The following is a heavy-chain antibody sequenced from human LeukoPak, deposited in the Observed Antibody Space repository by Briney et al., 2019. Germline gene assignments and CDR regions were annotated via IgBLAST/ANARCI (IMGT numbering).Heavy chain of an antibody. CDR3: ARRITMIVVVFKPNNWFDP. D-gene: IGHD3-22*01. V-gene: IGHV4-34*01. J-gene: IGHJ5*02. Sequence: SETLSLTCAVYGGSFSGYYWSWIRQPPGKGLEWIGEINHSGSTNYNPSLKSRVTISVDTSKNQFSLKLSSVTAADTAVYYCARRITMIVVVFKPNNWFDPWGQGTLVTVSS. CDR1: GGSFSGYY. CDR2: INHSGST.